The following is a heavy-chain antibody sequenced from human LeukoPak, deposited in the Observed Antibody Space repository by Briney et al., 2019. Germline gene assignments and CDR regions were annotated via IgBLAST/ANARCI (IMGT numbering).Heavy chain of an antibody. D-gene: IGHD3-22*01. CDR3: ARYYYDSRLFDY. J-gene: IGHJ4*02. CDR1: GGSISSSSHY. V-gene: IGHV4-39*07. Sequence: SETLSLTCTVSGGSISSSSHYWGWIRQPPGKGLEWIGSIYYSGSTYYNPSLKSRVTISVDTSKNQFSLKLSSVTAADTAVYYCARYYYDSRLFDYWGQGTLVTVSS. CDR2: IYYSGST.